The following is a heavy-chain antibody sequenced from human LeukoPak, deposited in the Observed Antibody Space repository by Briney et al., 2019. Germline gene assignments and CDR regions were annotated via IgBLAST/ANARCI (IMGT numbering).Heavy chain of an antibody. J-gene: IGHJ4*02. CDR1: GGSISSSSYY. V-gene: IGHV4-39*07. CDR2: INHSGST. CDR3: ARDVRSLFDY. Sequence: SETLSLTCTVSGGSISSSSYYWSWIRQPPGKGLEWIGEINHSGSTNYNPSLKSRVTISVDTSKNQFSLKLSSVTAADTAVYYCARDVRSLFDYWGQGTLVTVSS.